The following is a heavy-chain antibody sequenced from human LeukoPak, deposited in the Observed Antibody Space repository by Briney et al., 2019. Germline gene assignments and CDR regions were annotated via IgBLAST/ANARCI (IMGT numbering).Heavy chain of an antibody. V-gene: IGHV1-69*13. J-gene: IGHJ3*02. Sequence: ASVKVSCKASGGTFSCYAISWVRQAPRQGLEWTGAIIPIFGTANYAQKFQGRVTITADESTSTAYMELSSLRSEDTAVYYCAREHIAAAGTAFDIWGQGTMVTVSS. D-gene: IGHD6-13*01. CDR3: AREHIAAAGTAFDI. CDR1: GGTFSCYA. CDR2: IIPIFGTA.